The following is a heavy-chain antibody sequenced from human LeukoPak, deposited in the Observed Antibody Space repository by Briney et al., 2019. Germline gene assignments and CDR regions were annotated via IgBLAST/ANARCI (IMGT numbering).Heavy chain of an antibody. CDR2: INHSGSN. CDR3: ARGRGARKYDY. Sequence: SETLSLTCAVYGGSFSGYYWSWIRQPPGKGLEWIGEINHSGSNNYNPSLKSRVTISVDTSKNQFSLKLSSVTAADTAVYYCARGRGARKYDYWGQGTLVTVSS. CDR1: GGSFSGYY. D-gene: IGHD3-16*01. J-gene: IGHJ4*02. V-gene: IGHV4-34*01.